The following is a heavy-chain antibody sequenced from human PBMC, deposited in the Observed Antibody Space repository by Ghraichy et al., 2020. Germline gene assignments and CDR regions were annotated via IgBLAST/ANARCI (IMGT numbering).Heavy chain of an antibody. D-gene: IGHD2-21*02. CDR1: GGTFSSYA. J-gene: IGHJ4*02. Sequence: SVKVSCKASGGTFSSYAISWVRQAPGQGLEWMGGIIPIFGTANYAQKFQGRVTITADESTSTAYMELSSLRSEDTAVYYCARSTPSYCGGDCPRGYFDYWGQGTLVTVYS. V-gene: IGHV1-69*13. CDR2: IIPIFGTA. CDR3: ARSTPSYCGGDCPRGYFDY.